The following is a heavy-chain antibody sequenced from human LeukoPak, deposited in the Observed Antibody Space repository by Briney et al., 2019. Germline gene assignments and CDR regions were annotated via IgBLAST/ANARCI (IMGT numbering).Heavy chain of an antibody. D-gene: IGHD3-10*01. CDR3: AVEVRESISLINGDC. Sequence: SETLSLTCTVSGDSISSSNYYWGWIRQPPGKGLEWIGTIYYNGATRYNPSLRSRVTMSVDTSQNQFSLKLTSVTAADTAVYYCAVEVRESISLINGDCWGQGTLVTVSS. J-gene: IGHJ4*02. CDR1: GDSISSSNYY. CDR2: IYYNGAT. V-gene: IGHV4-39*07.